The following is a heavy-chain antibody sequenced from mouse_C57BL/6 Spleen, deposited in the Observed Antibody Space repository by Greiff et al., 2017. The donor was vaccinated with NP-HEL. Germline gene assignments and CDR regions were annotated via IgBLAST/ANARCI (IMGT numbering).Heavy chain of an antibody. V-gene: IGHV5-9-1*02. CDR3: TRVYYSNYGVYAMDY. CDR2: ISSGGDYI. Sequence: EVKLVESGEGLVKPGGSLKLSCAASGFTFSSYAMSWVRQTPEKRLEWVAYISSGGDYIYYADTVKGRFTISRDNARNTLYLQMSSLKSEDTAMYYCTRVYYSNYGVYAMDYWGQGTSVTVSS. D-gene: IGHD2-5*01. J-gene: IGHJ4*01. CDR1: GFTFSSYA.